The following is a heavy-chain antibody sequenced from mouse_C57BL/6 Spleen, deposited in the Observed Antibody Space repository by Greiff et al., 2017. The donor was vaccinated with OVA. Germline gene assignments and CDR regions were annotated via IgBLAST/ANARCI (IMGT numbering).Heavy chain of an antibody. V-gene: IGHV1-18*01. Sequence: EVQLQQSGPELVKPGASVTIPCKASGYTFTDSNMDWVKQSHGKSLAWIGDINPNNGGTIYNQKFKGKATLTVDKSSSTAYMELRSLTSEDTAVYYCARDGNYAMDYWGQGTSVTVSS. D-gene: IGHD2-3*01. J-gene: IGHJ4*01. CDR3: ARDGNYAMDY. CDR1: GYTFTDSN. CDR2: INPNNGGT.